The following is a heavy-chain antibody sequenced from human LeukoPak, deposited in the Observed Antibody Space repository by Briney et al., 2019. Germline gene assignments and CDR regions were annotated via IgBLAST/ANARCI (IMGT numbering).Heavy chain of an antibody. V-gene: IGHV3-48*04. CDR1: GFTCSDYS. J-gene: IGHJ4*02. Sequence: GGSLRLSCEVSGFTCSDYSMNWVRQAPGKGLEWVSYISSSGYTINYADSVKGRFTISRDNAKNSLYLQMNSLRAEDTAVYYCARDLAEGDYWGQGTLVTVSS. CDR2: ISSSGYTI. CDR3: ARDLAEGDY.